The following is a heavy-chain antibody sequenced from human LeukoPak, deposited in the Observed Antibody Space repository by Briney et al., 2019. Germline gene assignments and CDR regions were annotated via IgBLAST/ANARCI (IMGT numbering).Heavy chain of an antibody. Sequence: SETLSLTCAVYGGSFSGYYWSWIRQPPGKGLEWIGEINHSGSTNYNPSLKSRVTISVDTSKNQFSLKLSSVTAADTAVYYCARGVRMIVVVIDLPSFDYWGQGTLVTVSS. CDR1: GGSFSGYY. V-gene: IGHV4-34*01. J-gene: IGHJ4*02. D-gene: IGHD3-22*01. CDR3: ARGVRMIVVVIDLPSFDY. CDR2: INHSGST.